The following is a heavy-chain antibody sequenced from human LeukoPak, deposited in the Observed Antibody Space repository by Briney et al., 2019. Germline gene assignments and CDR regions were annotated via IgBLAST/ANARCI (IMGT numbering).Heavy chain of an antibody. J-gene: IGHJ6*02. CDR1: GASFSDYY. V-gene: IGHV4-34*01. Sequence: PSETLSLTCAVYGASFSDYYWWSWIRQPPGKGLEWIGEISHSGNAKYAPSLKSRVTISLDTSKNQFSLKVNSLTAADTAVYYCARVPAVDGNYYYYYGLDVRGQGTTVTVSS. D-gene: IGHD2-2*01. CDR3: ARVPAVDGNYYYYYGLDV. CDR2: ISHSGNA.